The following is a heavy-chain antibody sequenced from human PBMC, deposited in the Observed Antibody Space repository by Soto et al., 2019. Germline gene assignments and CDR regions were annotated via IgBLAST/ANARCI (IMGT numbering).Heavy chain of an antibody. V-gene: IGHV3-43*01. Sequence: GGSLRLSCAASGFTFDDYTMHWVRQAPGKGLVWVSLINWDGGSTYYADSVKGRFTISRDNSKNSLYLQMNSLRTEDTALYYCANDGPSGTIASYYYYGMDVWGQGTTVTVSS. CDR1: GFTFDDYT. CDR3: ANDGPSGTIASYYYYGMDV. CDR2: INWDGGST. D-gene: IGHD1-1*01. J-gene: IGHJ6*02.